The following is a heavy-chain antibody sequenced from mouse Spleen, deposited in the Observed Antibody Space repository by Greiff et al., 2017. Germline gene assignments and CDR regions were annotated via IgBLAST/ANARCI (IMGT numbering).Heavy chain of an antibody. Sequence: VQLQQPGAELVKPGASVKMSCKASGYTFTSYWITWVKQRPGQGLEWIGDIYPGSGSTNYNEKFKSKATLTVDTSSSTAYMQLSSLTSEDSAVYYCARWALYYGSSLGYFDYWGQGTTLTVSS. CDR3: ARWALYYGSSLGYFDY. D-gene: IGHD1-1*01. CDR1: GYTFTSYW. V-gene: IGHV1-55*01. J-gene: IGHJ2*01. CDR2: IYPGSGST.